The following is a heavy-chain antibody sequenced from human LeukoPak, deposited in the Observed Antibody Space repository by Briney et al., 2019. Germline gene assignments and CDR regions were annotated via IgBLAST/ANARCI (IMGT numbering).Heavy chain of an antibody. CDR1: GYTFTGYY. CDR3: ARGAAPLYDILTGYYQSYFDY. J-gene: IGHJ4*02. Sequence: ASVKVSCEASGYTFTGYYMHWVRQAPGQGLEWMGWINPNSGGTNYAQKFQGRVTMTRDTSISTAYMELSRLRSDDTAVYYCARGAAPLYDILTGYYQSYFDYWGQGTLVSVSS. D-gene: IGHD3-9*01. CDR2: INPNSGGT. V-gene: IGHV1-2*02.